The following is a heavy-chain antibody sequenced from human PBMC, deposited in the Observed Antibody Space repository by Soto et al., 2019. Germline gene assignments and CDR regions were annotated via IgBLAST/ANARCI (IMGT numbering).Heavy chain of an antibody. Sequence: QVQVVQSGAEVKEPGASVEVACKATGYTFTTYGISWVRQAPAQGLDWIGWINAHTGNTNYAQKVQGRVTMTTDTSTSTAYMEVRRVRSDGTGVYYCARLYGLGSFPYDYGGQGTLVTVSS. CDR2: INAHTGNT. D-gene: IGHD3-10*01. CDR1: GYTFTTYG. J-gene: IGHJ4*02. CDR3: ARLYGLGSFPYDY. V-gene: IGHV1-18*01.